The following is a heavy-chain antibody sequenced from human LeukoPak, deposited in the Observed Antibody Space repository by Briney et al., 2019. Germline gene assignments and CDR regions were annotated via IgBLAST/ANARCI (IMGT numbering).Heavy chain of an antibody. Sequence: PGGSLRLSCAASGFTFSSYSMNWVRQAPGKGLEWVSSISSSSSYIYYADSVKGRFTISRDNAKNSLYLQMNSLRAEDTAVYYCASCFHGGSTSCYYYYYGMDVWGQGTTVTVSS. V-gene: IGHV3-21*01. CDR2: ISSSSSYI. CDR3: ASCFHGGSTSCYYYYYGMDV. CDR1: GFTFSSYS. D-gene: IGHD2-2*01. J-gene: IGHJ6*02.